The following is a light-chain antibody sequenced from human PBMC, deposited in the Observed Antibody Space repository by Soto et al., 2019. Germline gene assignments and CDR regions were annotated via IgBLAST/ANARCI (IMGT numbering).Light chain of an antibody. CDR1: QSVLYSSNNKNY. J-gene: IGKJ4*01. CDR2: WAF. Sequence: DIVMTQSPDSLAVYLGERDAINCKSSQSVLYSSNNKNYLAWYQQKPGQPPRLLIYWAFTRESGVPDRFSGSGSGTDFTLTISSLQAEDVAVYYCQQYYSTPLTFGGGTKVEIK. CDR3: QQYYSTPLT. V-gene: IGKV4-1*01.